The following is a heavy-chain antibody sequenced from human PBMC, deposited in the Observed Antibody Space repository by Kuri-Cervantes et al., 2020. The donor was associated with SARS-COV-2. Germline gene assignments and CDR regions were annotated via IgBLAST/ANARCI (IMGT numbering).Heavy chain of an antibody. V-gene: IGHV3-64D*08. CDR2: ISSNGGST. CDR1: GFPFSSYA. J-gene: IGHJ4*02. D-gene: IGHD2-2*02. CDR3: VKAYCSSTSCYRGGY. Sequence: GGSLSPPRSASGFPFSSYAMPWVRQAPGKGLEYVSAISSNGGSTYYADSVKGRLTISRDNSKNTLYLQMSSLRAEDTAVYYCVKAYCSSTSCYRGGYWGQGTLVTVSS.